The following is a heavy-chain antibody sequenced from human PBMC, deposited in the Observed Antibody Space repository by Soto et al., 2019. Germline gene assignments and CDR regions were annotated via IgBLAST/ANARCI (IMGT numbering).Heavy chain of an antibody. CDR2: ISYDGSNK. Sequence: GGSLRLSCAASGFTFSSYAMSWVRQAPGKGLEWVAVISYDGSNKYYADSVKGRFTISRDNSKNTLYLQMNSLRAEDTAVYYCAKVRLITIFGVVIIPYYYYYMYVWGKGTTVTVS. D-gene: IGHD3-3*01. V-gene: IGHV3-30*18. CDR1: GFTFSSYA. CDR3: AKVRLITIFGVVIIPYYYYYMYV. J-gene: IGHJ6*03.